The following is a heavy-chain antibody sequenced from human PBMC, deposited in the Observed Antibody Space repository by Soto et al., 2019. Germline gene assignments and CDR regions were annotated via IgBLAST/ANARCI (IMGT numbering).Heavy chain of an antibody. CDR2: IWYDGSNK. J-gene: IGHJ3*02. CDR3: ARDRLPLSGSIGRDAFDI. CDR1: GFTFSSYG. D-gene: IGHD1-26*01. V-gene: IGHV3-33*01. Sequence: QVQLVEAGGGVVQPGRSLRLSCAASGFTFSSYGMHWVRQAPGKGLEWVAVIWYDGSNKYYADSVKGRFTISRDNSKNTLYLQMNSLRAEDTAVYYCARDRLPLSGSIGRDAFDIWGQGTMVTVSS.